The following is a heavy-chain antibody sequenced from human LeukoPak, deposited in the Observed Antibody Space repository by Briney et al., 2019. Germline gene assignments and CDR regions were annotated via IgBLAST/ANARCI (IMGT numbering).Heavy chain of an antibody. Sequence: SETLSLTCAVSGVSFDDYYWSWVRQTPGKGLEWLGEINHSRYTNDSPSLKSRVTLSIDTSRKQLSLNLKSVTVADAGIYYCTRMTTGHDYWGQGTLVTVSS. V-gene: IGHV4-34*01. D-gene: IGHD4-17*01. J-gene: IGHJ4*02. CDR3: TRMTTGHDY. CDR1: GVSFDDYY. CDR2: INHSRYT.